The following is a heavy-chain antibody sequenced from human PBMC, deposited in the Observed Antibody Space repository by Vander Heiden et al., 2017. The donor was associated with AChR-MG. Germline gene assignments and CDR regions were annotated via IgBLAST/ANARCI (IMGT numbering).Heavy chain of an antibody. J-gene: IGHJ5*02. V-gene: IGHV1-69*01. CDR2: IIPIFGTA. D-gene: IGHD6-19*01. CDR1: GGTFSSYA. Sequence: QVQLVQSGAEVKKPGSSVKVSCKASGGTFSSYAISWVRQAPGQGLEWMGGIIPIFGTANYAQKFQGRVTITADESTSTAYMELSSLRSEDTAVYYCARDQGIAVAVGGSTNWFDPWGQGTLVTVSS. CDR3: ARDQGIAVAVGGSTNWFDP.